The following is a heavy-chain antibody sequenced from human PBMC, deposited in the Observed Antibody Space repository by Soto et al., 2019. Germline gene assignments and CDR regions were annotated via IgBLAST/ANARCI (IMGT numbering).Heavy chain of an antibody. CDR2: IYYNGST. CDR1: GGSVSSGSYY. J-gene: IGHJ6*02. V-gene: IGHV4-61*01. D-gene: IGHD3-10*01. CDR3: ARAGAAPYYYYGLDV. Sequence: SETLSLTCTVSGGSVSSGSYYWSWIRQPPGKGLEWIGYIYYNGSTNYNPSLKSRVTISVDTSKNQFSLKLSSVTAADTAIYYCARAGAAPYYYYGLDVWGQGTTVTVSS.